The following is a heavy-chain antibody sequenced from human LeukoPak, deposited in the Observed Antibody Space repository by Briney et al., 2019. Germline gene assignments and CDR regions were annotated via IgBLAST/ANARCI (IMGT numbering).Heavy chain of an antibody. CDR2: IYYTGTT. CDR1: GGSISSGGYS. CDR3: AGRTYNSSPFDP. V-gene: IGHV4-30-2*03. Sequence: SETLSLTCAVSGGSISSGGYSWSWIRQPQGKGLEWIGSIYYTGTTDYNPSLKSRVTISADRSKSQFSLRLSSVTAANTAVYYCAGRTYNSSPFDPWGQGTLVTVSS. D-gene: IGHD1-14*01. J-gene: IGHJ5*02.